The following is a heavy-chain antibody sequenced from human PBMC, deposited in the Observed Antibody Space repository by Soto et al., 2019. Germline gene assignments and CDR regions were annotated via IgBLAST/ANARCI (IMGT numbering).Heavy chain of an antibody. CDR1: GFTVSSNY. V-gene: IGHV3-53*01. CDR2: IYSGGST. J-gene: IGHJ3*02. Sequence: PGGSLRLSCAASGFTVSSNYMSWVRQAPGKGLEWVSVIYSGGSTYYADSVKGRFTISRDNSKNTLYLQMNSLRAEDTAVYYCARGLLRFGELLKASPLYAFDIWGQGTMVTVSS. D-gene: IGHD3-10*01. CDR3: ARGLLRFGELLKASPLYAFDI.